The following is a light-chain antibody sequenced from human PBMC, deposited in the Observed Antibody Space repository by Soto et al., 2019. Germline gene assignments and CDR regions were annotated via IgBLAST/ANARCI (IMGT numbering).Light chain of an antibody. Sequence: DIQMTQSPSTLSASIGDRVTITCRASQSIATYLAWYQQKPGKAPKLLIYKASSLGGGVPSRFSGSGSGTDSTLTISSLQPDDSATYYCQHYKMYSPWTFGQGTKV. J-gene: IGKJ1*01. V-gene: IGKV1-5*03. CDR3: QHYKMYSPWT. CDR2: KAS. CDR1: QSIATY.